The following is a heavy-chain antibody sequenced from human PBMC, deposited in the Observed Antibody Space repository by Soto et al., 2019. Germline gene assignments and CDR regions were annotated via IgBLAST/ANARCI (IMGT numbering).Heavy chain of an antibody. J-gene: IGHJ4*02. CDR1: GFSLSTRGVG. CDR3: AHRGITFGGVIARFDY. CDR2: IYWDDDK. Sequence: QITLKESGPTLVKPTQTLTLTCTFSGFSLSTRGVGVGWIRQPPGKALEWLALIYWDDDKGYSTSLKSRLTTPKDTSKNPVLLTMTNMDPVDTATYYCAHRGITFGGVIARFDYWGQGTLVTVSS. V-gene: IGHV2-5*02. D-gene: IGHD3-16*02.